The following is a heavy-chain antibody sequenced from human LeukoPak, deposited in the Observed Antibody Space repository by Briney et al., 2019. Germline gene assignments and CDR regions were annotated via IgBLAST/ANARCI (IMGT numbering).Heavy chain of an antibody. D-gene: IGHD5-12*01. CDR2: ISAYNGNT. J-gene: IGHJ4*02. CDR3: ARTVATYFDY. V-gene: IGHV1-18*04. CDR1: GVILSSYA. Sequence: RASVKVSCKASGVILSSYAITWVRQAPGQGLEWMGWISAYNGNTNYAQKLQGRVTMTTDTSTSTAYMELRSLRSDDTAVYYCARTVATYFDYWGQGTLVTVSS.